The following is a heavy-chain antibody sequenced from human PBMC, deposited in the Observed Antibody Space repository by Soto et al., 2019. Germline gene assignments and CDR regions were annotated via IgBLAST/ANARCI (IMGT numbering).Heavy chain of an antibody. D-gene: IGHD1-26*01. V-gene: IGHV3-30-3*01. CDR2: ISYDGSNK. Sequence: QVQLVESGGGVVQPGRSLRLSCAASGFTFTIYAMHWVRQAPGKGLEWVTLISYDGSNKYYADSVKGRFTISRDNSKNSVYLQMNSVRDEDTAVYYCAREYYSGTFQHWGQGTLVTVSS. J-gene: IGHJ1*01. CDR3: AREYYSGTFQH. CDR1: GFTFTIYA.